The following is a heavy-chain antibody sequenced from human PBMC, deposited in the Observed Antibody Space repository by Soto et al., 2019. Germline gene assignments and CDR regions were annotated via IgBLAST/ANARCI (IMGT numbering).Heavy chain of an antibody. V-gene: IGHV2-5*02. CDR3: VHTIRAAPDTSSYYFPYYGVDV. CDR2: IYGGDDK. D-gene: IGHD6-13*01. J-gene: IGHJ6*02. Sequence: SGPTLVNPTQTLTLTCTFSAFSLSTTGMGVGWIRQPPGKALEWLALIYGGDDKRYSPSLKSRLTITTDASKDQVVLTMTNLDPMDTATYYCVHTIRAAPDTSSYYFPYYGVDVWGQGTTVTVSS. CDR1: AFSLSTTGMG.